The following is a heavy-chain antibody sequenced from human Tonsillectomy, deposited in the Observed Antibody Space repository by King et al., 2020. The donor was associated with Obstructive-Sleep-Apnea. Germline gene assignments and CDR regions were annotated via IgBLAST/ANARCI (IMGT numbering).Heavy chain of an antibody. CDR1: GYIFSTYA. J-gene: IGHJ4*02. CDR2: IAYDGSET. V-gene: IGHV3-30-3*01. CDR3: AILYHSGVGDATNFDY. Sequence: VQLVESGGGVVQPGRSLRLSCAASGYIFSTYAMHWVRQAPGKGLEWVTVIAYDGSETYYADSVKGRFTIFRDNSKNTLYLQMNSLRREDTAVNYCAILYHSGVGDATNFDYWGQGTLVTVSS. D-gene: IGHD3-10*01.